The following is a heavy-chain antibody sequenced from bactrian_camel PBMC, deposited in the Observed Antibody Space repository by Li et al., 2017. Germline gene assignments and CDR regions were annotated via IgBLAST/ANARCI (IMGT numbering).Heavy chain of an antibody. CDR1: GYTYNRNC. CDR3: VVLNPCSLSLASVTQ. V-gene: IGHV3S1*01. CDR2: ISLGGGRP. J-gene: IGHJ4*01. Sequence: HVQLVESGGGSVQAGGSLRLSCAASGYTYNRNCMAWFRQAPGKDREGLARISLGGGRPYYANAAKDRFTISQDNAKHTLDLQMSSLTPEDTAVYYCVVLNPCSLSLASVTQWGQGTQVTV. D-gene: IGHD1*01.